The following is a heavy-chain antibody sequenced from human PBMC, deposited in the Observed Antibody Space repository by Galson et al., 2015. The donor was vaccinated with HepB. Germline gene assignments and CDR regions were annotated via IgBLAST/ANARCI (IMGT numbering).Heavy chain of an antibody. CDR2: INPNSGGT. V-gene: IGHV1-2*06. CDR1: GYTFTGYY. D-gene: IGHD1-26*01. Sequence: SVKVSCKASGYTFTGYYMHWVRQAPGQGLEWMGRINPNSGGTNYAQKFQGRVTMTRDTSISTAYMELSRLRSDDTAVYYCARDGIVGATTLYMASYYYYYYYMDVWGKGTTVTVSS. J-gene: IGHJ6*03. CDR3: ARDGIVGATTLYMASYYYYYYYMDV.